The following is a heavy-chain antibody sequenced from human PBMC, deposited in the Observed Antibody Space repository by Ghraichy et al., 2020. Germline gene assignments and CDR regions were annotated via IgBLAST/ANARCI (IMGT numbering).Heavy chain of an antibody. Sequence: GGSLRLSCAASGFTFSSYDMHWVRQATGKGLEWVSAIGTAGDTYYPGSVKGRFTISRENAKNSLYLQMNSLRAGDTAVYYCARELADGYGMDVWGQGTTVTVSS. CDR2: IGTAGDT. D-gene: IGHD6-13*01. J-gene: IGHJ6*02. CDR1: GFTFSSYD. V-gene: IGHV3-13*01. CDR3: ARELADGYGMDV.